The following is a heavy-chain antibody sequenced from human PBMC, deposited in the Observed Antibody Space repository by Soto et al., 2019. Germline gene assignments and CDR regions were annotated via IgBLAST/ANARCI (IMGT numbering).Heavy chain of an antibody. V-gene: IGHV3-20*01. J-gene: IGHJ5*02. CDR3: ARTYCTNGVCQAGWFDP. Sequence: GGSLRLSCAASGFTFDDYCMSWVRQAPGKGLEWVSGINWNGGSTGYADSVKGRFTISRDNAKNSLYLQMNSLRAEDTALYHCARTYCTNGVCQAGWFDPWGQGTLVTVSS. CDR2: INWNGGST. D-gene: IGHD2-8*01. CDR1: GFTFDDYC.